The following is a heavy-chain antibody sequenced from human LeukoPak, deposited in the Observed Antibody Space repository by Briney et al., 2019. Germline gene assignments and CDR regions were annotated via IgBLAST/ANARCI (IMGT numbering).Heavy chain of an antibody. CDR1: GYIFGDYA. CDR3: ARARWTSTVTTYYLDY. CDR2: INAGNGKT. J-gene: IGHJ4*02. Sequence: ASVKVSCKASGYIFGDYAIQWVRQAPGQGLEWMGWINAGNGKTKYSQKFQGRVTIARETSASTAYMELSGLRSEDTAVYYCARARWTSTVTTYYLDYWGQGTLVTVSS. V-gene: IGHV1-3*01. D-gene: IGHD4-17*01.